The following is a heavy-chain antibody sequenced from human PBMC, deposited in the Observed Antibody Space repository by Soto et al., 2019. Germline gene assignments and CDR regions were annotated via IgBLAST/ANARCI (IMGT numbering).Heavy chain of an antibody. V-gene: IGHV4-31*03. CDR2: IYYSGST. CDR3: ARFNYDILTSQGMDV. Sequence: PSETLSLTCTVSGGSISSGGYYWSWIRQHPGKGLEWIGYIYYSGSTYYNPSLKSRVTISVDTSKNQFSLKLSSVTAADTAVYYCARFNYDILTSQGMDVWGQGTTVTV. J-gene: IGHJ6*02. CDR1: GGSISSGGYY. D-gene: IGHD3-9*01.